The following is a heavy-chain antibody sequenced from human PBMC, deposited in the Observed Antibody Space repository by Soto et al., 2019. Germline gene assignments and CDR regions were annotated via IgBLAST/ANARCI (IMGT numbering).Heavy chain of an antibody. V-gene: IGHV4-39*01. Sequence: PSETLSLTCTVSGGSISSSSYYWGWIRQPPGKGLEWIGSIYYSGSTYYNPSLKSRVTISVDTSKNQFSLKLSSVTAADTAVYNCARRGTYYDILTGYSYWGQGTLVTVS. CDR1: GGSISSSSYY. J-gene: IGHJ4*02. CDR2: IYYSGST. CDR3: ARRGTYYDILTGYSY. D-gene: IGHD3-9*01.